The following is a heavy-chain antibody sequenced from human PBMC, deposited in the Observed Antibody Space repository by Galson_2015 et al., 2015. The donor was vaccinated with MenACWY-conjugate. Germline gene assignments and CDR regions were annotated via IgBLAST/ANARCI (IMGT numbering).Heavy chain of an antibody. CDR3: TRGRGWYIGY. J-gene: IGHJ4*02. CDR1: GYSFITYA. CDR2: INVGNGHT. Sequence: SCKASGYSFITYAIHWVRQAPGQRLEWMGWINVGNGHTKYSQNFQGRVTFTRDTSASTAYIEVHNLTSDDTAVYYCTRGRGWYIGYWGQGTLVTVSS. D-gene: IGHD6-19*01. V-gene: IGHV1-3*01.